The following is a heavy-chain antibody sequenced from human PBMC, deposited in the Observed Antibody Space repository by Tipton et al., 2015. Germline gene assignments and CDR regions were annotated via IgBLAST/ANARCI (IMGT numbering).Heavy chain of an antibody. CDR1: GFTFSDYY. CDR3: ATEGISGSWYGSFDN. J-gene: IGHJ4*02. D-gene: IGHD6-13*01. CDR2: ISSNANTI. V-gene: IGHV3-11*01. Sequence: SLRLSCAASGFTFSDYYMNWIRQAPGKGLEWVSCISSNANTIYYADSVKGRFTISRDNARNSLYLQMNSLTAEDTAVYYCATEGISGSWYGSFDNWGQGTLVTVSS.